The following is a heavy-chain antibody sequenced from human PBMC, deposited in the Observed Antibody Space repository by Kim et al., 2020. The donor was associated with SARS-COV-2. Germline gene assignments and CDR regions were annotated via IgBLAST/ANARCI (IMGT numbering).Heavy chain of an antibody. CDR2: IKQDGSEK. Sequence: GGSLRLSCAASGFTFSSYWMSWVRQAPGKGLEWVANIKQDGSEKYYVDSVKGRFTISRDNAKNSLYLQMNSLRAEDTAVYYCARDQWSMEITGTSDAFDIWGQGTMVTVSS. CDR3: ARDQWSMEITGTSDAFDI. V-gene: IGHV3-7*03. D-gene: IGHD1-20*01. J-gene: IGHJ3*02. CDR1: GFTFSSYW.